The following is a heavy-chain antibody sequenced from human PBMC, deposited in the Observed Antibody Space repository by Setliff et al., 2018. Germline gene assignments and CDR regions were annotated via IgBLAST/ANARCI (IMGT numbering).Heavy chain of an antibody. CDR3: ARDGDILTTYYIYYYYMDV. D-gene: IGHD3-9*01. Sequence: ASVKVSCKASGYTFTSYYMNWVRQAPGQGLEWMGIINPRGGSTSHAQKFQGRVTMTRDTSTSTVYMEVSRLRSDDTAVYFCARDGDILTTYYIYYYYMDVWGKGTTVTVSS. CDR2: INPRGGST. J-gene: IGHJ6*03. CDR1: GYTFTSYY. V-gene: IGHV1-46*01.